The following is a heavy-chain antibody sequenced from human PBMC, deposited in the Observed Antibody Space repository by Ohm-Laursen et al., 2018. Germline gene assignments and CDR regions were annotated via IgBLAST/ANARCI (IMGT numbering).Heavy chain of an antibody. D-gene: IGHD4-17*01. V-gene: IGHV1-18*01. CDR2: ISAYNGNT. CDR3: ARDLGTGAVTRRPFDY. CDR1: GYTFTSYG. Sequence: ASVKVSCNASGYTFTSYGISWVRQAPGQGLEWMGWISAYNGNTNYAQKLQGRVTMTTDTSTSTAYMELRSLRSDDTAVYYCARDLGTGAVTRRPFDYWGQGTLVTVSS. J-gene: IGHJ4*02.